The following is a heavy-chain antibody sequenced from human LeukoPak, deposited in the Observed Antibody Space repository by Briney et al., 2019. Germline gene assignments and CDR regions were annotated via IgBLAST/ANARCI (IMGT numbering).Heavy chain of an antibody. CDR3: ARRLRRGSGVSFGY. Sequence: GGSLRLSCAASGFTFTSDWMSWVRQAPGKGLEWVGNIMEDGREKYYVNSVKGRFTISRQNAKNSMYLQMTSVRAAGPSVYYCARRLRRGSGVSFGYWGQGTLVTVSS. CDR2: IMEDGREK. CDR1: GFTFTSDW. D-gene: IGHD3-16*01. V-gene: IGHV3-7*01. J-gene: IGHJ4*02.